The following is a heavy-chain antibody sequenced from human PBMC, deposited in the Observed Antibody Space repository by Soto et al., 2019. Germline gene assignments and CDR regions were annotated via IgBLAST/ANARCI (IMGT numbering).Heavy chain of an antibody. Sequence: EVQLVESGGGLVQPGGSLRLSCAASGFTFSDHYMDWVRQASGKGLEWVGRIRKKANRYTAEYAASVKGRFTISRDDSKNSLYLQMNSLKIEDTALYYCVRAGTGYQLDYWGQGTLVTVSS. CDR1: GFTFSDHY. J-gene: IGHJ4*02. CDR3: VRAGTGYQLDY. CDR2: IRKKANRYTA. V-gene: IGHV3-72*01. D-gene: IGHD3-9*01.